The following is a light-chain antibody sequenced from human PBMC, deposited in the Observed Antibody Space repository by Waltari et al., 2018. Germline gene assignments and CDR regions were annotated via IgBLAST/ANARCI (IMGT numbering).Light chain of an antibody. CDR1: GLEAYY. CDR2: QDT. CDR3: QAWDNSAVV. J-gene: IGLJ2*01. Sequence: SYQLTQPPSLYLSPGQTASSTCSGDGLEAYYVAWYQQRTGQSPVLLIYQDTKRPSGIPERFSGSNSGNTATLTIRETQTIDDADYYCQAWDNSAVVFGGGTTLTVL. V-gene: IGLV3-1*01.